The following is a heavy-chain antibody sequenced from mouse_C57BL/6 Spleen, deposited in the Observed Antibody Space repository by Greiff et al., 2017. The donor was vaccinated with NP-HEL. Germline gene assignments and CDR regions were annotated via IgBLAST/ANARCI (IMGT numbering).Heavy chain of an antibody. CDR3: ARGARSYWYFDV. CDR2: INPNNGGT. J-gene: IGHJ1*03. V-gene: IGHV1-18*01. Sequence: VQLQQSGPELVKPGASVKIPCKASGYTFTDYNMDWVKQSHGKSLEWIGDINPNNGGTIYNQKFKGKATLTVDKSSSTAYMELRSLTSEDTAVYYCARGARSYWYFDVWGTGTTVTVSS. CDR1: GYTFTDYN.